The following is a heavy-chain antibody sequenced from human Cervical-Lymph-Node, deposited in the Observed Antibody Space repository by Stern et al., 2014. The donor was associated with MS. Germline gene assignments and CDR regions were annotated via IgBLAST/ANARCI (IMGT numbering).Heavy chain of an antibody. CDR1: GASISSGGYY. V-gene: IGHV4-31*03. CDR3: ARGARNGVFDP. J-gene: IGHJ5*02. Sequence: QVQLQESGPGLVKPSQTLSLGCSVSGASISSGGYYWTWIRQHPGKGLEWIGYMYNSGNTYYNPSLKSRVTISGDTSENQFSLQLKSVTAADTAVYYCARGARNGVFDPWGQGTLVTVSS. D-gene: IGHD1-1*01. CDR2: MYNSGNT.